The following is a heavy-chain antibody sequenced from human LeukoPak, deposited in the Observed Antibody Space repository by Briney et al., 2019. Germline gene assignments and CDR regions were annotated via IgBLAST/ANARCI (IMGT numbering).Heavy chain of an antibody. Sequence: ASMKVSCKASGYTFFDFYMHWVRQAPGQGLEWMGIINPNDGRTTDAQKFQGRVSMTNDTSTSTCYMELSSLRSEDTAVYYCARSYFRDARGGFDYWGQGTLVTVSS. CDR3: ARSYFRDARGGFDY. V-gene: IGHV1-46*01. D-gene: IGHD2-8*01. J-gene: IGHJ4*02. CDR2: INPNDGRT. CDR1: GYTFFDFY.